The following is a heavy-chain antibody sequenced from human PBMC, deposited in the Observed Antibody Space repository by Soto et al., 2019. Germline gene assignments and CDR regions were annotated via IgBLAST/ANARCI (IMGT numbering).Heavy chain of an antibody. Sequence: ASVKVSCKASGYTFTSYAMHWVRQAPGQRLEWMGWINAGNGNTKYSQKFQGRVTITRDTSANTAYMELSSLRSEDTAVYYCARDLSGSSGGSCYSARFDYWGQGTLVTVSS. CDR1: GYTFTSYA. J-gene: IGHJ4*02. V-gene: IGHV1-3*01. D-gene: IGHD2-15*01. CDR3: ARDLSGSSGGSCYSARFDY. CDR2: INAGNGNT.